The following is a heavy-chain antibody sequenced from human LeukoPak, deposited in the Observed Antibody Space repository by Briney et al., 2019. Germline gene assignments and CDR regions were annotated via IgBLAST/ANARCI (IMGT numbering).Heavy chain of an antibody. J-gene: IGHJ3*01. CDR2: IYPNDSDT. V-gene: IGHV5-51*01. D-gene: IGHD3-22*01. Sequence: GDSLKISCKGSGYNFSNYWIAWVRQMPGKGLEWMGIIYPNDSDTRYRPSFHGQVSISADKSINTAYLQWSSLKASDNAMYFCARPNITYYYDSSGYDGFDVWGQGTMVTVSS. CDR1: GYNFSNYW. CDR3: ARPNITYYYDSSGYDGFDV.